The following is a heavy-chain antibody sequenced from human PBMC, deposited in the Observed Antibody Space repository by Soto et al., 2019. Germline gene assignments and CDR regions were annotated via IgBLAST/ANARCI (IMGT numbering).Heavy chain of an antibody. CDR3: GRGLYDSTGRGAFDI. CDR1: GGSISSGGYY. J-gene: IGHJ3*02. CDR2: IYYSGST. V-gene: IGHV4-31*03. Sequence: QVQLQESGPGLVKPSQTLSLTCTVSGGSISSGGYYWSWIRQHPGKGLEWIGYIYYSGSTYYNPSLKSRVTISVDTSKKQFSLKLGSVTAADTAVYYGGRGLYDSTGRGAFDIWGQGTMVTVSS. D-gene: IGHD3-22*01.